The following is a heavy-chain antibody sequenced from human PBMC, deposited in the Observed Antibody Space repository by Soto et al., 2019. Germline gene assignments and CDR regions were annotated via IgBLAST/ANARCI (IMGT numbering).Heavy chain of an antibody. CDR3: TTFSLAGTQRWPVYY. V-gene: IGHV3-15*01. CDR2: IKSKTDGGTT. D-gene: IGHD5-18*01. Sequence: GGSLRLSCAASGFTFSNAWMSWVRQAPGKGLEWVGRIKSKTDGGTTDYAAPVKGRFTISRDDSKNTLYLQMNSLKTEDTAVYYCTTFSLAGTQRWPVYYRALRTPVPVS. CDR1: GFTFSNAW. J-gene: IGHJ4*01.